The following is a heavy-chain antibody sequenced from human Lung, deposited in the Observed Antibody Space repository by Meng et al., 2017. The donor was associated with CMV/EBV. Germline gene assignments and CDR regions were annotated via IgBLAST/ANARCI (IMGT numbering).Heavy chain of an antibody. CDR3: ARVEVGITSGDY. J-gene: IGHJ4*02. Sequence: QVQLVASGAEVKRPGVSLKLSCETSGFTFTTYFMHWRRQAPGQVLEWMGWISAYNGNTNYAQTLQGRVTMTTDTSTSTAYMELRSLRSDDTAVYYCARVEVGITSGDYWGQGTLVTVSS. CDR2: ISAYNGNT. CDR1: GFTFTTYF. D-gene: IGHD1-26*01. V-gene: IGHV1-18*01.